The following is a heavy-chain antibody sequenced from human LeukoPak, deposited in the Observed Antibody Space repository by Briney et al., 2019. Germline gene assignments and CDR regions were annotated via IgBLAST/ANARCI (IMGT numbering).Heavy chain of an antibody. CDR1: GFTFSSYE. CDR3: ARESAYCSSTSCPDAFDI. J-gene: IGHJ3*02. D-gene: IGHD2-2*01. CDR2: ISSSGSTI. V-gene: IGHV3-48*03. Sequence: GGSLRLSCAASGFTFSSYEMNWVRQAPGKGLEWVSYISSSGSTIYYADSVKGRFTISRDNAKNSLYLQMNSLRAEDTAVYYCARESAYCSSTSCPDAFDIWGQGKMVTVSS.